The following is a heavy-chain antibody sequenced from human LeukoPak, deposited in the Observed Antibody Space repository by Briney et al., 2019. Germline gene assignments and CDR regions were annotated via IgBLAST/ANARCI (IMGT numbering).Heavy chain of an antibody. CDR2: IYHNGDT. J-gene: IGHJ4*02. D-gene: IGHD6-19*01. CDR3: ARDLPVAGTGSGY. Sequence: SETLSLTCTVSDYSISSGYYWGWIRQPPGKGLEWIGSIYHNGDTYYNPSLKSRVTISVDTSKNQFSLRLSSVTAADTAVYYCARDLPVAGTGSGYWGQGTLVTVSS. V-gene: IGHV4-38-2*02. CDR1: DYSISSGYY.